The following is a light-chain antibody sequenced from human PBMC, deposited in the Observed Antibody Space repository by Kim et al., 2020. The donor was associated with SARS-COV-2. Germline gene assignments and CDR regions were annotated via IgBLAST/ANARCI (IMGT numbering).Light chain of an antibody. CDR2: DVS. Sequence: QSALSQPPSVSGSPGQSVTISYTGTSSDVGGYNSVSWYQQHPGKAPKLMIYDVSRRPSVVPDRFSGSQSDDTASLSISGLQAEDEADYYCCSYAGSWVFGGGTPLTV. V-gene: IGLV2-11*01. CDR1: SSDVGGYNS. J-gene: IGLJ3*02. CDR3: CSYAGSWV.